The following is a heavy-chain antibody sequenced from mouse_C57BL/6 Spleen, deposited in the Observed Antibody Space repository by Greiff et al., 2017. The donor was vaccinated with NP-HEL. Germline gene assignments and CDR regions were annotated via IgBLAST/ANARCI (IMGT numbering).Heavy chain of an antibody. CDR3: ARRSNYGLWFAY. D-gene: IGHD2-5*01. CDR1: GYTFTNYW. CDR2: IYPGGGYT. V-gene: IGHV1-63*01. Sequence: LQESGAELVRPGTSVKMSCKASGYTFTNYWIGWAKQRPGHGLEWIGDIYPGGGYTNYNEKFKGKATLTADKSSSTAYMQFSSLTSEDSAIYYCARRSNYGLWFAYWGQGTLVTVSA. J-gene: IGHJ3*01.